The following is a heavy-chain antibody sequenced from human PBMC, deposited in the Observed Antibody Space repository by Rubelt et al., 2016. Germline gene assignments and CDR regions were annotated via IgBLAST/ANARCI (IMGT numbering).Heavy chain of an antibody. D-gene: IGHD6-6*01. CDR1: SNY. CDR2: IYSGGST. CDR3: ARGVGRGSSSIDYYYGMDV. Sequence: SNYMSWVRQAPGKGLEWVSVIYSGGSTYYADSVKGRFTISRDNSKNTLYLQMNSLRAEDTAVYYCARGVGRGSSSIDYYYGMDVWGQGTTVTVSS. J-gene: IGHJ6*02. V-gene: IGHV3-53*01.